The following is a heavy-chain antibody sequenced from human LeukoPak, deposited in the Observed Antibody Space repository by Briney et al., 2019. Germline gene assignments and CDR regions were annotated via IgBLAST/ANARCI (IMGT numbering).Heavy chain of an antibody. CDR2: ISYDGSNK. CDR1: GFTFSSYA. Sequence: GGSLRLSCAASGFTFSSYAMHWVRQAPGKGLEWVAVISYDGSNKYYADSVKGRFTISRDNSKSTLYLQMNSLRAEDTAVYYCARAGIAAAGTRWFDPWGQGTLVTVSS. V-gene: IGHV3-30*04. CDR3: ARAGIAAAGTRWFDP. J-gene: IGHJ5*02. D-gene: IGHD6-13*01.